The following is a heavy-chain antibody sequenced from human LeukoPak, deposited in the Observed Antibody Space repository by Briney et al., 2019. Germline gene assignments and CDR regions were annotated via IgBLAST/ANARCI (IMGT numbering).Heavy chain of an antibody. D-gene: IGHD3-22*01. V-gene: IGHV3-53*01. CDR2: IYSGGST. Sequence: PGGSLRLSCAASGFTVINSYMSWVRQALGKGLEWVSTIYSGGSTYYGDSVKGRFTISRDNSKNTLYLQMNSLRAEDTAVYYCARGLSNGDPYDYWGQGTLVTVSS. CDR1: GFTVINSY. CDR3: ARGLSNGDPYDY. J-gene: IGHJ4*02.